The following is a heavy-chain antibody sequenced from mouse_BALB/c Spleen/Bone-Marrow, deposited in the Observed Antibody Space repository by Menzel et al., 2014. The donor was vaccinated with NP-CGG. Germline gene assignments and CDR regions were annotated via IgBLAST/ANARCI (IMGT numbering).Heavy chain of an antibody. V-gene: IGHV1-4*01. CDR3: ARPKGFAIDY. J-gene: IGHJ2*01. Sequence: QVQLQQSGAELASPGASVKMSCKASGYTFTDYTIQWVKQRPGQGLEWIGYVNPRSGYANYNQKFKDKATLTADKSSSTAFMQLSSLTSEDSAVYYCARPKGFAIDYRGQCTALTVSS. CDR2: VNPRSGYA. CDR1: GYTFTDYT.